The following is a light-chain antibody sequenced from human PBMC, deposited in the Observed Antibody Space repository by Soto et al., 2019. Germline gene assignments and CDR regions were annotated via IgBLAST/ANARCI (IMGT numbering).Light chain of an antibody. J-gene: IGLJ1*01. CDR3: SSYAGPITFYV. CDR1: SSDFGDDKY. Sequence: QSALTQPASVSGSPGQSVTVSCTGSSSDFGDDKYVSWYQQQPGKGPNLLIYGVNSRPSGISNRFSGSKSGNTASLTISGLQAEDEADYYCSSYAGPITFYVFGTGTKLTVL. CDR2: GVN. V-gene: IGLV2-14*01.